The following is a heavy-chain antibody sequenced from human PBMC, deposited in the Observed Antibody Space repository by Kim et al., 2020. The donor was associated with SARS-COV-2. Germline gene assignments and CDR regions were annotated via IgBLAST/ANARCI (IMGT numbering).Heavy chain of an antibody. V-gene: IGHV1-18*01. CDR2: ISAYNGNT. Sequence: ASVKVSCKASGYTFTSYGISWVRQAPGQGLEWMGWISAYNGNTNYAQKLQGRVTMTTDTSTSTAYMELRSLRSDDTAVYYCARDPIAVAGIDYYYYGMDVWGQGTTVTVSS. D-gene: IGHD6-19*01. CDR3: ARDPIAVAGIDYYYYGMDV. CDR1: GYTFTSYG. J-gene: IGHJ6*02.